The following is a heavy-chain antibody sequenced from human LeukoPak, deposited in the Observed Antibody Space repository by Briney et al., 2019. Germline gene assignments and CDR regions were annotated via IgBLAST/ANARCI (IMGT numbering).Heavy chain of an antibody. V-gene: IGHV4-59*01. CDR2: IYYSGNT. CDR3: ARDKGEYYDSSGYLDY. J-gene: IGHJ4*02. CDR1: GGSISSYY. Sequence: PSETLSLTCTVSGGSISSYYWSWIRQPPGKGLEWIGYIYYSGNTNYNPSVKSRVTISVDTSKNQFSLKLSSVTDADTAMYYCARDKGEYYDSSGYLDYWGQGTLVTVSS. D-gene: IGHD3-22*01.